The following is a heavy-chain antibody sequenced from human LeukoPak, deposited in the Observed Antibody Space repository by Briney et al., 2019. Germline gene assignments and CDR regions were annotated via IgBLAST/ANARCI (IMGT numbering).Heavy chain of an antibody. Sequence: SETLSLTCAVYGGSFSGYYWSWIRQPPGKGLEWIGEINHSGSTNYNPSLKSRVTISVDTSKNQFSLKLSSVTAADTAVYYCARLGQGYCSGGSCVGNYWGQGTLVTVSS. J-gene: IGHJ4*02. CDR3: ARLGQGYCSGGSCVGNY. D-gene: IGHD2-15*01. CDR2: INHSGST. V-gene: IGHV4-34*01. CDR1: GGSFSGYY.